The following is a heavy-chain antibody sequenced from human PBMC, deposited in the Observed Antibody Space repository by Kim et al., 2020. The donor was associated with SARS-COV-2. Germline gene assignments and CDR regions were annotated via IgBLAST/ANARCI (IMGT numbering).Heavy chain of an antibody. J-gene: IGHJ6*02. CDR2: ISAYNGNT. CDR3: ARASLDSSWYETYYYYYGMDV. CDR1: GYTFTSYG. Sequence: ASVKVSCKASGYTFTSYGISWVRQAPGQGLEWMGWISAYNGNTNYAQKLQGRVTMTTDTSTSTAYMELRSLRSDDTAVYYCARASLDSSWYETYYYYYGMDVWGQGTTVTVSS. D-gene: IGHD6-13*01. V-gene: IGHV1-18*01.